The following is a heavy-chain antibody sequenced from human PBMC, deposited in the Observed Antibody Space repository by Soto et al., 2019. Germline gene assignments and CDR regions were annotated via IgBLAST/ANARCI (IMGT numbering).Heavy chain of an antibody. Sequence: QVQLVESGGGVVQPGRSLRLSCAPSGSSSGFTFSNYVMHWVRQAPGKGLEWVAVMSPEGNHERYADSVKGRFTISRDNSKNTLYLQMNSLRPEDTAVYYCARDWRRGEYCNNDGSYAQSSVGYFCEQWGQGALVTVSS. J-gene: IGHJ4*02. D-gene: IGHD2-8*01. CDR2: MSPEGNHE. V-gene: IGHV3-30*03. CDR3: ARDWRRGEYCNNDGSYAQSSVGYFCEQ. CDR1: GFTFSNYV.